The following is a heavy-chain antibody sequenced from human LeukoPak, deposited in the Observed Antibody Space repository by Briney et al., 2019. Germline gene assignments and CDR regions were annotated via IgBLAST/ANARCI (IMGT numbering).Heavy chain of an antibody. CDR3: ARGGYCSGGSCYSGWFDP. CDR1: GYTFTSYA. D-gene: IGHD2-15*01. Sequence: ASVKVSCKASGYTFTSYAIHWVRQAPGQRLEWMGWINAGNGNTKYSQKFQGRVTITRDTSASTAYMELSSLRSEDTAVYYCARGGYCSGGSCYSGWFDPWGQGTLVTVSS. V-gene: IGHV1-3*01. CDR2: INAGNGNT. J-gene: IGHJ5*02.